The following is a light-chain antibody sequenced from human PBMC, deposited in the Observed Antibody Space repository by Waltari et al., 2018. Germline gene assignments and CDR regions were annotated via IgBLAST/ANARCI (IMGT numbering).Light chain of an antibody. Sequence: EIVLTQSPGTLSLSPGDRVTLSCRASQSVSSSYLAWYQQKPGQAPRRLIYAASTRATGIPDRFRGSESGTDFTLTISRLEPEDFAVYYCQQYGSSLYIFGQGTKLEIK. CDR3: QQYGSSLYI. V-gene: IGKV3-20*01. CDR2: AAS. CDR1: QSVSSSY. J-gene: IGKJ2*01.